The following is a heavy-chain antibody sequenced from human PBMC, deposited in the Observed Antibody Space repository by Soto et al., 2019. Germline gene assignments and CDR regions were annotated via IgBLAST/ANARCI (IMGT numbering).Heavy chain of an antibody. Sequence: QVQLVQSGAEVKKPGSSVKVSCKASGGTFSSYAISWVRQAPGQGLEWMGGIIPIFGTANYAQKFQGRVTITADESTSTAYVELSSLRAEDTAVYYCAIDRPALLLTYYVMDVWGQGTTVTVSS. J-gene: IGHJ6*02. CDR2: IIPIFGTA. CDR1: GGTFSSYA. V-gene: IGHV1-69*01. D-gene: IGHD2-15*01. CDR3: AIDRPALLLTYYVMDV.